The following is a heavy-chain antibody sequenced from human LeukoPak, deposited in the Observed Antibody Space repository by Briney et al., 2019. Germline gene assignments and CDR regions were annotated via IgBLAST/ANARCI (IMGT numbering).Heavy chain of an antibody. Sequence: PSETLSLTCTVSGDSIRNLYWTSIRQTPGKGLEWIGYIFYSGSTNYNPSLNSRVTISIDTSKNQFSLKLTSVTAADTAVYYCAREYSSGWYYIDVWGKGTTVIVSS. CDR1: GDSIRNLY. CDR2: IFYSGST. V-gene: IGHV4-59*01. D-gene: IGHD6-19*01. J-gene: IGHJ6*03. CDR3: AREYSSGWYYIDV.